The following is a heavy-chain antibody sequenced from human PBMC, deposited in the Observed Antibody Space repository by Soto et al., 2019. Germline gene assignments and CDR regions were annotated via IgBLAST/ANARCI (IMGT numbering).Heavy chain of an antibody. D-gene: IGHD3-22*01. CDR1: GFTFSSYA. CDR3: ARDPDRSGYYDFDF. CDR2: ISSYGGST. Sequence: EVQLVDSGGGLVQPGGSLRLSCAASGFTFSSYAMHWVRQAPGKGLEYVSAISSYGGSTYYANSVKGRFTISRDNSQNTLYLPMRSLRAEDMSVYYCARDPDRSGYYDFDFWGQGDLVTVSS. V-gene: IGHV3-64*01. J-gene: IGHJ4*02.